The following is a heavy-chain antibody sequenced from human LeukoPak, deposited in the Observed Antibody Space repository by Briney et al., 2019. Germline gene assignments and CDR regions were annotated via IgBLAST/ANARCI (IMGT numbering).Heavy chain of an antibody. Sequence: GGSLRLSCVSSGFSFSNYAMSWVRQAPGKGLEWVSSISGSGGSTHYADSVKGRFTISRDKTKNTLYLQMNSLRAEDTAVYYCVKDHGSGWYPYYFEYWGQGTLVTVSS. CDR2: ISGSGGST. D-gene: IGHD6-19*01. CDR3: VKDHGSGWYPYYFEY. V-gene: IGHV3-23*01. CDR1: GFSFSNYA. J-gene: IGHJ4*02.